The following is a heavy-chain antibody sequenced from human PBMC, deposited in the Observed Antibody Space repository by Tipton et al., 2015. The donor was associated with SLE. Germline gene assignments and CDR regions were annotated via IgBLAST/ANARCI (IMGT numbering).Heavy chain of an antibody. CDR3: ARHTGLVYYDSLWNDAFDI. CDR2: IYYSGST. CDR1: GGSISSYY. D-gene: IGHD3-22*01. V-gene: IGHV4-59*01. Sequence: TLSLTCTVSGGSISSYYWSWIRQPLGKGLEWIGYIYYSGSTNYNPSLKSRVTISVDTSKNQFSLKLSSVTAADTAVYYCARHTGLVYYDSLWNDAFDIWGQGTMVTVSS. J-gene: IGHJ3*02.